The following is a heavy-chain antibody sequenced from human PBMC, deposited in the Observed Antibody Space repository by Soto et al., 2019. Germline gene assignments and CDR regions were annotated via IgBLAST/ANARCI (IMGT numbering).Heavy chain of an antibody. J-gene: IGHJ4*02. CDR2: ISRNSAYI. CDR3: VSPSDWPDY. Sequence: PGGSLRLSCAASGFTFRSFTMNLVRQAPGKGLEWVSAISRNSAYIYYTDARRGRFTISRDNAKNSLQLQMNSLRAEDTAVYYCVSPSDWPDYWGQGT. CDR1: GFTFRSFT. D-gene: IGHD2-21*02. V-gene: IGHV3-21*01.